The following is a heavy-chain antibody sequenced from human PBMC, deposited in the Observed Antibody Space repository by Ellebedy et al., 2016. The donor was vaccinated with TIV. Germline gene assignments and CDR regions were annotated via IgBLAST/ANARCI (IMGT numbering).Heavy chain of an antibody. V-gene: IGHV3-66*01. CDR1: GFTVSSNY. CDR3: ARDVATIPLMMSGYGMDV. D-gene: IGHD2-8*01. CDR2: IYSGGST. J-gene: IGHJ6*02. Sequence: GESLKISCAVSGFTVSSNYMSWVRQAPGKGLEWVSVIYSGGSTYYGDSVKGRFTISRDNSKNTLFLQMNSLRAEDTAVYFCARDVATIPLMMSGYGMDVWGRGTTVTVSS.